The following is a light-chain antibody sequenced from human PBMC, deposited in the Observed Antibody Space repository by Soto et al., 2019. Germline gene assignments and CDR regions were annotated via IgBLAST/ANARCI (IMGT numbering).Light chain of an antibody. CDR2: GAS. CDR3: QQYGGVPYT. V-gene: IGKV3-20*01. J-gene: IGKJ2*01. CDR1: ESISRDY. Sequence: EIVLTQSPGTLSLSPGQRATLSCRASESISRDYLAWYQQRLGQAPRLLIYGASSGATGIPDRFSGSGSGTDFTLTISRLEPEDFAIYYCQQYGGVPYTFGQGIKVDI.